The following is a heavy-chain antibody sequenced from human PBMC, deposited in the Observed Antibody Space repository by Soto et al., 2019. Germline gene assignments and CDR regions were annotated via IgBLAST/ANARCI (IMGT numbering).Heavy chain of an antibody. D-gene: IGHD3-3*01. CDR2: ISYDGSNK. V-gene: IGHV3-30*18. CDR3: AKDRDFWSGYTPLGDMDV. CDR1: GFTFSSYG. J-gene: IGHJ6*02. Sequence: GGSLRLSCAASGFTFSSYGMHWVRQAPGKGLEWVAVISYDGSNKYYADSVKGRFTISRDNSKNTLYLQMNSLRAEDTAVYYCAKDRDFWSGYTPLGDMDVWGQGT.